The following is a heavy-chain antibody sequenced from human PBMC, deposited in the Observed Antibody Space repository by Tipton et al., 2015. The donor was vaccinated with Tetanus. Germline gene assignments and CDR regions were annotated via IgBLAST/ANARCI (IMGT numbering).Heavy chain of an antibody. Sequence: SLRLSCTASGFTFGDYAMSWFRQAPGKRLEWVGFIRSKAYGGTTEYAASVKGRFTISRDDSKSIAYLQMNSLKTEDTAVYYCTRDLFDVRAIFGVVVGMDVWGQGTTVTVSS. CDR1: GFTFGDYA. V-gene: IGHV3-49*03. J-gene: IGHJ6*02. CDR2: IRSKAYGGTT. D-gene: IGHD3-3*01. CDR3: TRDLFDVRAIFGVVVGMDV.